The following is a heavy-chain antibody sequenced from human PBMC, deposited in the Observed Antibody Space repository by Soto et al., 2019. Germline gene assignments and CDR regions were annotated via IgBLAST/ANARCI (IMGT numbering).Heavy chain of an antibody. CDR2: TIPICGTA. V-gene: IGHV1-69*13. CDR3: ARGAQAGTYGMDV. CDR1: GYTFTGYY. Sequence: SVKVSCKASGYTFTGYYMHWVRQAPGQGLEWMGGTIPICGTANYAQKFQGRVTITADESTSTAYMELSSLRSEDTAVYYCARGAQAGTYGMDVWGQGTTVTVS. J-gene: IGHJ6*02. D-gene: IGHD6-19*01.